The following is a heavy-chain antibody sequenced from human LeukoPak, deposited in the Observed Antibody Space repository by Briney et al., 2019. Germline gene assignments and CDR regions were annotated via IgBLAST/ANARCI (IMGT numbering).Heavy chain of an antibody. J-gene: IGHJ6*03. V-gene: IGHV4-59*01. Sequence: SETLCLTCAVSGGSISSYYWNWIRQPPGKGLEWVGYIYYSGSNNYYPYLKRRVTTLLDESTNHFFQKLSTVTAADTAVYYCARGGTIVPPSYYMDVWGKGTTVTVSS. CDR1: GGSISSYY. D-gene: IGHD3-9*01. CDR2: IYYSGSN. CDR3: ARGGTIVPPSYYMDV.